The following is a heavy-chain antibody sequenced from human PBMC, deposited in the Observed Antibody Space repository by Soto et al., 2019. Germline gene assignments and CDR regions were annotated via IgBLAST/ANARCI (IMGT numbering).Heavy chain of an antibody. CDR1: GFTFSSYW. D-gene: IGHD3-22*01. V-gene: IGHV3-7*01. CDR3: ARDIGHYYDKLDY. CDR2: IKHDGGET. J-gene: IGHJ4*02. Sequence: GGSLRLSCAASGFTFSSYWMSWVRQAPGKGLEWVANIKHDGGETYYVDSVKGRFTISRDNAKNSLYLQMNSLRAEDTAVYYCARDIGHYYDKLDYWGQGTLVTVSS.